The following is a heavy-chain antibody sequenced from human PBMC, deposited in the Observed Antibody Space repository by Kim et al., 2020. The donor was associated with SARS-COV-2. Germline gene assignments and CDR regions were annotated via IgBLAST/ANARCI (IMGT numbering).Heavy chain of an antibody. CDR1: GGSISSYY. D-gene: IGHD6-19*01. CDR3: ARDQGGEGSSGWYHYYYGMDV. CDR2: IYYSGST. V-gene: IGHV4-59*01. Sequence: SESLSLTCTVSGGSISSYYWSWIRQPPGKGLEWIGNIYYSGSTNYNPSLKSRGTISVDTSKNQFSLKLSSVTAGDTAVYYCARDQGGEGSSGWYHYYYGMDVWGQGTTVTVSS. J-gene: IGHJ6*02.